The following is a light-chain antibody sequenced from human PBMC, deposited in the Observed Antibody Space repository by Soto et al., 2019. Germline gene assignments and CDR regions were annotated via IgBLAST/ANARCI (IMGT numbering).Light chain of an antibody. V-gene: IGKV3-11*01. CDR1: QSISTY. J-gene: IGKJ1*01. Sequence: EIVLTQSPATLSLSPGERATLSCRASQSISTYLAWYQVKPGQAPRLLIYDASSRATGVPARFSGSGSGTDFSLTISSLEPEDVAVYYCQQRSQWPPMTFGQGTKVDIK. CDR3: QQRSQWPPMT. CDR2: DAS.